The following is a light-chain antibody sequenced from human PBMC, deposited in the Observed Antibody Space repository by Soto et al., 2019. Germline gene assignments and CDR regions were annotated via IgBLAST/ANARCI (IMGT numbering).Light chain of an antibody. V-gene: IGLV2-14*03. CDR1: SSDVGAYTF. J-gene: IGLJ1*01. CDR2: DVS. Sequence: QAASVSGSPGQSITISCTGTSSDVGAYTFVSWYQQHPDKVPKLMIFDVSRRPSGVSDRFSGSKSGNTASLTISGLQPEDEADYYCSSYTSSSTHVFGSGTKVTVL. CDR3: SSYTSSSTHV.